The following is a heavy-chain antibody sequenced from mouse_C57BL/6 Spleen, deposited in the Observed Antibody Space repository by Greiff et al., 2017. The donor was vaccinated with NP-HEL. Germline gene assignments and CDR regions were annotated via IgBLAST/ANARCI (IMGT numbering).Heavy chain of an antibody. CDR1: GYTFTSYW. D-gene: IGHD2-4*01. CDR3: ARKGGYYDALGC. V-gene: IGHV1-69*01. J-gene: IGHJ4*01. Sequence: QVQLQQPGAELVMPGASVKLSCKASGYTFTSYWMHWVKQRPGQGLEWIGEIDPSDSYTNYNQKFKGKSTLTVDKSSSTAYMQLSSLTSEDSAVCDRARKGGYYDALGCWGQRTSVTVAS. CDR2: IDPSDSYT.